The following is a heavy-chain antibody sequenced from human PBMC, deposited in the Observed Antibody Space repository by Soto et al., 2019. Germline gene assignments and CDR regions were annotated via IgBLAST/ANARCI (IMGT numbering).Heavy chain of an antibody. Sequence: QVQLVQSGAEVKKPGSSVKVSCKASGGSFSSYSISWVRQAPGQGLEWMGRIIPIYGISNYAQKFQGRVTMTADRSPSTAYMEVSSLRFDDTAVYYCARDRLYNWRDYYFHGLAVWGQGTTVTVSS. CDR1: GGSFSSYS. CDR2: IIPIYGIS. D-gene: IGHD1-1*01. J-gene: IGHJ6*02. V-gene: IGHV1-69*04. CDR3: ARDRLYNWRDYYFHGLAV.